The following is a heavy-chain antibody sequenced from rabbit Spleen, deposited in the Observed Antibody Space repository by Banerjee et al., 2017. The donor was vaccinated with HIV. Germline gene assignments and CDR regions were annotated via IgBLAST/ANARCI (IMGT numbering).Heavy chain of an antibody. Sequence: QLVESGGGLIQPGGSLKLSCKASGFDFSSYYMSWVRQAPGKGLEWIGYIDPIFGSTHYASWVNGRFTISSHNAQNTLYLQLNSLTAADTATYFCARGGGLWGQGTLVTVS. V-gene: IGHV1S7*01. CDR1: GFDFSSYY. CDR2: IDPIFGST. CDR3: ARGGGL. J-gene: IGHJ3*01.